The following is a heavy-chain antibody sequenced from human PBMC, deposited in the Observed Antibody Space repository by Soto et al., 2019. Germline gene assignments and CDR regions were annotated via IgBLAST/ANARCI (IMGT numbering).Heavy chain of an antibody. CDR3: ARVSVVVPAALTALGYYMDV. V-gene: IGHV3-74*01. Sequence: GGSLRLSCAASGFTFSSYWMHWVRQAPGKGLVWVSRINSDGSNKYYADSVKGRFTISRDNSKNTLYLQMNSLRAEDTAVYYCARVSVVVPAALTALGYYMDVWGKGTTVTVSS. CDR1: GFTFSSYW. D-gene: IGHD2-2*01. J-gene: IGHJ6*03. CDR2: INSDGSNK.